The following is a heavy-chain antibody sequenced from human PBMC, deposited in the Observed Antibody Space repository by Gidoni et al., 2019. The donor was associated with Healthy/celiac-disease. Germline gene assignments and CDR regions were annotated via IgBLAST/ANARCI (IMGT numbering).Heavy chain of an antibody. CDR2: ISSSSSYI. D-gene: IGHD3-22*01. CDR1: GFNYSSYS. V-gene: IGHV3-21*01. CDR3: ARGDGEYYYDSSGYLGY. Sequence: EVQLVESGGGMVKPGGSLRLSCAASGFNYSSYSMNWVRQAPGKGLEWVSSISSSSSYIYYADSVKCRFTISRDNAKNSLYLQMNSLRAEDTAVYYCARGDGEYYYDSSGYLGYWGQGTLVTVSS. J-gene: IGHJ4*02.